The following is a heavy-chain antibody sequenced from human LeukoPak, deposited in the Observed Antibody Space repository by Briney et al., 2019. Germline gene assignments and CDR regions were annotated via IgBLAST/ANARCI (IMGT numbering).Heavy chain of an antibody. D-gene: IGHD2-2*01. CDR2: ISWNSGSM. CDR3: AKDPRSSSWYPLNWFDP. Sequence: SLSLSCAASGFTFDDYAMHWVRQAPGKGLEWVSGISWNSGSMGYADSVKGRFTISRDNAKNSLYLQMNSLRAEDTALYYCAKDPRSSSWYPLNWFDPWGQGTLVTVSS. J-gene: IGHJ5*02. V-gene: IGHV3-9*01. CDR1: GFTFDDYA.